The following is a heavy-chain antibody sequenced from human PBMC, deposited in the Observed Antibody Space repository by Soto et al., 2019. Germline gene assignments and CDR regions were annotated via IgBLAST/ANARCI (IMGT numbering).Heavy chain of an antibody. Sequence: QLQLVQSGAEVKKPGSSVKVSCKASGGTFSSYAISWVRQAPGQGLEWMGGIIPISDTTNYAQKFQGRVTITANESTSTAYMELSSLGSENTAVYYCARAQGSSTSLEIYYYYYYGMDVWGHGTRVTVSS. V-gene: IGHV1-69*01. CDR3: ARAQGSSTSLEIYYYYYYGMDV. D-gene: IGHD2-2*01. CDR2: IIPISDTT. CDR1: GGTFSSYA. J-gene: IGHJ6*02.